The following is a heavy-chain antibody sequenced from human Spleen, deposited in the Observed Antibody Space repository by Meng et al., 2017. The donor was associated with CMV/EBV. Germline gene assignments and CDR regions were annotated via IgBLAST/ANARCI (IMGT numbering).Heavy chain of an antibody. J-gene: IGHJ4*02. Sequence: GGSLRLSCAASGFSFSRHWMSWVRQAPGKGLEWVANIKQDGSEEYYVDSVKGRFTISRDNSKNTLYLQMNSLRAEDTAVYYCAFAGFDYWGQGTLVTVSS. V-gene: IGHV3-7*03. CDR3: AFAGFDY. CDR1: GFSFSRHW. CDR2: IKQDGSEE.